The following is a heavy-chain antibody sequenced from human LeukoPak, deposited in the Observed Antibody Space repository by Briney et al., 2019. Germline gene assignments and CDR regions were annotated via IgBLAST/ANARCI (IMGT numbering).Heavy chain of an antibody. CDR2: IYHSGST. D-gene: IGHD3-10*01. V-gene: IGHV4-38-2*02. Sequence: SETLPLTCTVSGYSISSGYYWGWIRQPPGKGLEWIGSIYHSGSTYYNPSLKSRVTISVDTSKNQFSLKLSSVTAADTAVYYCARDGWWFGELLFWFDPWGQGTLVTVSS. J-gene: IGHJ5*02. CDR3: ARDGWWFGELLFWFDP. CDR1: GYSISSGYY.